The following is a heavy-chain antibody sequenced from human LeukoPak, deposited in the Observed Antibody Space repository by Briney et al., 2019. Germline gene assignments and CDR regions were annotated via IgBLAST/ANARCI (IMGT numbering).Heavy chain of an antibody. CDR3: ARDNYYGSGSPFDY. CDR2: IKQDGSEK. J-gene: IGHJ4*02. CDR1: GFTFSSYW. D-gene: IGHD3-10*01. Sequence: GGSLRLSCAASGFTFSSYWMSWVRHAPGKGLEWVSNIKQDGSEKYYVDSVKGRFTISRDNAKNSLHLQMNSLRAEDTAVYYCARDNYYGSGSPFDYWGQGTLVTVSS. V-gene: IGHV3-7*01.